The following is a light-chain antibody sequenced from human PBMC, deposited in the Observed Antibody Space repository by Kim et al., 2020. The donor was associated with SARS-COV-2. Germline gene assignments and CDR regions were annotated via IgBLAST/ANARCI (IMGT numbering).Light chain of an antibody. V-gene: IGKV3-11*01. Sequence: LSPGERATLSCRATQRVSYYFAWYQQKPGQAPRLLIYDASKRATGIPARFSGSGSGTDFTLTISSLEPEDFAVYYCQQRSNWPITFGQGTRLEIK. J-gene: IGKJ5*01. CDR1: QRVSYY. CDR3: QQRSNWPIT. CDR2: DAS.